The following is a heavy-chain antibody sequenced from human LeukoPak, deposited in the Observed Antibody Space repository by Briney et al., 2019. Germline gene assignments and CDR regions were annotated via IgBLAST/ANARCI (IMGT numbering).Heavy chain of an antibody. CDR2: IKQDGSEK. D-gene: IGHD1-26*01. CDR1: GFTFSSYW. J-gene: IGHJ3*02. CDR3: ARDRAFLGATLAFDI. Sequence: GGSLRLSCAASGFTFSSYWMSWVRQAPGEGLEWVANIKQDGSEKYYVDSVKGRFTISRDNAKNSPYLQMNSLRAEDTAVYYCARDRAFLGATLAFDIWGQGTMVTVSS. V-gene: IGHV3-7*01.